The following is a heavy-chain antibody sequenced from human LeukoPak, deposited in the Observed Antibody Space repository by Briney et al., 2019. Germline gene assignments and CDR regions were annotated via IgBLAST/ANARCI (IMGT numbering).Heavy chain of an antibody. CDR1: GDSVSSNSAA. D-gene: IGHD3-22*01. J-gene: IGHJ4*02. CDR3: ARGLYFYDSSGYYYFDY. Sequence: SQTLSLTCAIPGDSVSSNSAAWNWIRQSPSRGLEWLGRTYYRSKWYNDYAVSVKSRITINPDTSKNQFSLQLNSVTPEDTAVYYCARGLYFYDSSGYYYFDYWGQGTLVTVSS. CDR2: TYYRSKWYN. V-gene: IGHV6-1*01.